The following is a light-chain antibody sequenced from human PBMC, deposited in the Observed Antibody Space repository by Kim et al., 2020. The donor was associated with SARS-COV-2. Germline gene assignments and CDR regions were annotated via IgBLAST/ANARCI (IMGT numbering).Light chain of an antibody. V-gene: IGLV3-19*01. CDR3: QSRDSVGNVV. Sequence: SPELTQDPAVSVALGQTVRITCQGDSLRSYYATWYQQKPRQAPLLVIFGRNNRPSGIPDRFSGSTSGNTASLTISGAQAEDEADFYCQSRDSVGNVVFGGGTQLTVL. CDR2: GRN. CDR1: SLRSYY. J-gene: IGLJ2*01.